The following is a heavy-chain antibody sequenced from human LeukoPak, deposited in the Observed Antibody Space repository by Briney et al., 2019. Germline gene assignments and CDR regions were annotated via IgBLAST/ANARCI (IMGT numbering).Heavy chain of an antibody. CDR3: ARDVGYRYAQMFFDI. J-gene: IGHJ3*02. CDR2: ISSSGSAV. CDR1: GFTFSDYY. Sequence: GGSLRLSCAASGFTFSDYYMSWIRQAPGKGLEWISYISSSGSAVYYADSVKGRFTISRDNAKNSLYLQMNSLRAEDTAMYYCARDVGYRYAQMFFDIWGQGTMVTVSS. D-gene: IGHD5-18*01. V-gene: IGHV3-11*01.